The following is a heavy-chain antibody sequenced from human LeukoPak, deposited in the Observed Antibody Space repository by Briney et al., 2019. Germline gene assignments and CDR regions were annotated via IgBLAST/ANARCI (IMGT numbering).Heavy chain of an antibody. CDR2: ISYDGSNK. D-gene: IGHD3-10*01. J-gene: IGHJ4*02. CDR1: GFTFSSYA. Sequence: PGRSLRLSCAASGFTFSSYAMHWVRQAPGKGLEWVAVISYDGSNKYYADSVKGRFSISRDNSRNSSYLQMNSLRADDTAMYYCARDGSGHVFDYWGQGTLVTVSS. CDR3: ARDGSGHVFDY. V-gene: IGHV3-30*14.